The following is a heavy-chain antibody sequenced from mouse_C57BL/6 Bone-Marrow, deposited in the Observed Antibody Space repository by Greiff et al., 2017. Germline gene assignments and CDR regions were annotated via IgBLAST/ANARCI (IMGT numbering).Heavy chain of an antibody. J-gene: IGHJ1*03. CDR3: ARDGGSGHWYFDV. Sequence: EVNLVESEGGLVQPGSSMKLSCTASGFTFSDYYMAWVRQVPEKGLEWVANINYDGSSTYYLDSLKSRFIISRDNAKNILYLQMSSLKSEDTATYYCARDGGSGHWYFDVWGTGTTVTVSS. V-gene: IGHV5-16*01. CDR2: INYDGSST. CDR1: GFTFSDYY. D-gene: IGHD1-1*01.